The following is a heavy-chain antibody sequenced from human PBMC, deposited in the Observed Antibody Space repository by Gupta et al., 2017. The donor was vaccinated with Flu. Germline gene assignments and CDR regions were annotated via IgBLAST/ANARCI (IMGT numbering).Heavy chain of an antibody. CDR2: ISGSGGST. D-gene: IGHD2-2*01. J-gene: IGHJ1*01. Sequence: EVQLLESGGGLVQPGGSLRLSCAASGFTFSSYAMSWVRQAPGKGLEWVSAISGSGGSTYYADSVKGRFTISRDNSKNTLYLQMNSLRAEDTAVYYCAHIVVVPAAVISGYFQHWGQGTLVTVSS. CDR1: GFTFSSYA. V-gene: IGHV3-23*01. CDR3: AHIVVVPAAVISGYFQH.